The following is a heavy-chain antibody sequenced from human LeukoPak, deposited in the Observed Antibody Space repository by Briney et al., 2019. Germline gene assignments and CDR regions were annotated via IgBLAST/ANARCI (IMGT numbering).Heavy chain of an antibody. J-gene: IGHJ4*02. V-gene: IGHV3-23*01. D-gene: IGHD6-19*01. CDR1: GFTFSSYA. CDR3: AKGSVAGLYYFDY. CDR2: ISGSGGST. Sequence: GGSLRLSCAASGFTFSSYAMSRVRQAPGKGLEWVSAISGSGGSTYYADSVKGRFTISRDNSKNTLYLQMNSLRAEDTAVYYCAKGSVAGLYYFDYWGQGTLVTVSS.